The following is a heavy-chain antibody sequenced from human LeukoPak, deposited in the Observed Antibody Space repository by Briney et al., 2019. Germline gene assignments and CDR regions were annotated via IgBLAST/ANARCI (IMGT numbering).Heavy chain of an antibody. CDR3: AGGSSTSAYYFDY. CDR2: ISWNSGSI. V-gene: IGHV3-9*01. Sequence: GGSLRLSCAASGFTCDDYAMHWVRQAPGKGLEWVSGISWNSGSIGYADSVKGRFTISRDNAKNSLYLQMDSLRAEDTAVYYCAGGSSTSAYYFDYWGQGTLVTVSS. J-gene: IGHJ4*02. D-gene: IGHD2-2*01. CDR1: GFTCDDYA.